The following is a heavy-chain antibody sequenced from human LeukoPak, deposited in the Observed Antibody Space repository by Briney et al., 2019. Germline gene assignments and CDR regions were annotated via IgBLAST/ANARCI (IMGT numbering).Heavy chain of an antibody. CDR1: GFTFSSFW. D-gene: IGHD2-2*01. Sequence: GGSLRLSCAASGFTFSSFWMSWVRQAPGKGLEWVAKIKTDGSEKYYVDSVKGRFTISRDNAKNTLDLKINSLGAEDTAVYYCARGLDCRSTSCYLDNWGQGTLVTVSS. V-gene: IGHV3-7*01. CDR3: ARGLDCRSTSCYLDN. CDR2: IKTDGSEK. J-gene: IGHJ4*02.